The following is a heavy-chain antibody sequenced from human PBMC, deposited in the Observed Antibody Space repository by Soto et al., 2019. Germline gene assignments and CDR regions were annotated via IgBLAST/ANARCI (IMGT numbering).Heavy chain of an antibody. V-gene: IGHV4-30-2*01. CDR3: ARGPGILGYCSSTSCHKNWFDP. Sequence: SETLSLTCAVSGGSISSGGYSWSWIRQPPGKGLEWIGYIYHSGSTYYNPSLKSRVTISVDRSKNQFSLKLSSVTAADTAVYYCARGPGILGYCSSTSCHKNWFDPWGQGTLVTVSS. CDR2: IYHSGST. CDR1: GGSISSGGYS. J-gene: IGHJ5*02. D-gene: IGHD2-2*01.